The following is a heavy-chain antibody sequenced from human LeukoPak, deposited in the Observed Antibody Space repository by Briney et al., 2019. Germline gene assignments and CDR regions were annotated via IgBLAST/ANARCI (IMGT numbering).Heavy chain of an antibody. CDR1: GYSISSGYY. D-gene: IGHD6-6*01. CDR2: IYHSGNT. CDR3: ARWYSSSGYLDY. Sequence: SETLSLTCAASGYSISSGYYWGWIRQPPGKGLEWIGSIYHSGNTNYNPSLKSRVTISVDTSKNQFSLKVSSVTAADTALYYCARWYSSSGYLDYWGQGTLVTVSS. V-gene: IGHV4-38-2*01. J-gene: IGHJ4*02.